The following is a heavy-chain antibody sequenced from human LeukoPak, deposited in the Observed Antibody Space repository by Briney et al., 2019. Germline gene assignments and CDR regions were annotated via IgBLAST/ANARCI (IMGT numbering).Heavy chain of an antibody. V-gene: IGHV3-53*01. Sequence: PGGSLRLSCAASGFIVSNYYMNWVRQAPGKGLECVSVIYNGGATYYADSVKGRFTISRDNSKSTLYLQMNGLRAEDTAVYFCAREFGSGTFDWGQGTLVTVSS. CDR1: GFIVSNYY. J-gene: IGHJ4*02. D-gene: IGHD2-2*01. CDR2: IYNGGAT. CDR3: AREFGSGTFD.